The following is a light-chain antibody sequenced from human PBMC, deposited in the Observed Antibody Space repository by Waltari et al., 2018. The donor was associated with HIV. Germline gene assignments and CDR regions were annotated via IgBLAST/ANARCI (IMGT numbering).Light chain of an antibody. V-gene: IGKV1-5*03. Sequence: DVQMTQSPSTLSASVGDSVALTCRASQIIHNWLAWYQQKPGRPPKLIIYKTSNLESGVPARFIGSGSGAEFTLTIDGLQPDDFATYFCQQYNSHSYTFGQGTRLDI. CDR3: QQYNSHSYT. CDR2: KTS. J-gene: IGKJ2*01. CDR1: QIIHNW.